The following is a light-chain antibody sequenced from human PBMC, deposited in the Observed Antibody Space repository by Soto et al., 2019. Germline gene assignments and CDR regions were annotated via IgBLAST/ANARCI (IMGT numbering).Light chain of an antibody. CDR1: QGIGDT. CDR2: DTS. Sequence: EVVMTQSPATLSVSPGEGVTLSCRASQGIGDTLAWYQHKPGQTPRLLIYDTSTRATGVPARFRGSRSGPEFTVTSNSLQYEVVAIYYCQPYNNCPLTFGGGTKVEIK. CDR3: QPYNNCPLT. V-gene: IGKV3-15*01. J-gene: IGKJ4*01.